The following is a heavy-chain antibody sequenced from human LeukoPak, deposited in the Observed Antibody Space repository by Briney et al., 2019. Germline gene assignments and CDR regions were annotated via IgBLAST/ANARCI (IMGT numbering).Heavy chain of an antibody. D-gene: IGHD6-13*01. V-gene: IGHV3-33*06. CDR2: IWYDGSNK. Sequence: GGSLRLSCAASGFTFSSYGMHWVRQAPGKGLEWVAVIWYDGSNKYYADSVKGRFTISRDNSKNTLYLQMNSLRAEDTAVCYCAKDPSAAGHRDYYYYMDVWGKGTTVTVSS. CDR1: GFTFSSYG. CDR3: AKDPSAAGHRDYYYYMDV. J-gene: IGHJ6*03.